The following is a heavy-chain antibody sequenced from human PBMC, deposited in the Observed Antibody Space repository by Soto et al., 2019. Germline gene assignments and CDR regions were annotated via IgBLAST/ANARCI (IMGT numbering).Heavy chain of an antibody. D-gene: IGHD2-15*01. CDR3: ARESRYGSGGSCYFLPGIDY. J-gene: IGHJ4*02. CDR1: GGTFSSYA. CDR2: IIPIFGTA. Sequence: QVQLVQSGAEVKKPGSSVKVSCKGSGGTFSSYAISWVRQAPGQGLEWMGGIIPIFGTANYAQTFQGRATITADESTSTDYMELSSLRSEDTAVYYCARESRYGSGGSCYFLPGIDYWGQGTLVTVSS. V-gene: IGHV1-69*12.